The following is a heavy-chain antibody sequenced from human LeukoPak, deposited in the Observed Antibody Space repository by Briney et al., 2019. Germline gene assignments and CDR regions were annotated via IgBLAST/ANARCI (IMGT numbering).Heavy chain of an antibody. J-gene: IGHJ4*02. CDR1: GVSISSSNSY. CDR2: IYYSGNT. D-gene: IGHD3/OR15-3a*01. Sequence: PSETLSLTCTVSGVSISSSNSYWGWIRQPPGKGLEWIGSIYYSGNTYYNASLKSQVSISIDTSKNQFSLKLASVTAADTAVYYCARQTGSGLFILPGGQGTLVTVSS. V-gene: IGHV4-39*01. CDR3: ARQTGSGLFILP.